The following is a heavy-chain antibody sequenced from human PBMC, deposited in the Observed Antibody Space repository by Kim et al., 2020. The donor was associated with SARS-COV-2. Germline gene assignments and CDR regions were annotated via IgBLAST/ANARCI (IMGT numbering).Heavy chain of an antibody. J-gene: IGHJ6*02. V-gene: IGHV3-23*01. CDR1: GFTFSSYA. Sequence: GGSLRLSCAASGFTFSSYAMSWVRQAPGKGLEWVSAISGSGGSTYYADSVKGRFTISRDNSKNTLYLQMNSLRAEDTAVYYCAKCLYGFGELGGYYYYGMDVWGQGTTVTVSS. CDR3: AKCLYGFGELGGYYYYGMDV. D-gene: IGHD3-10*01. CDR2: ISGSGGST.